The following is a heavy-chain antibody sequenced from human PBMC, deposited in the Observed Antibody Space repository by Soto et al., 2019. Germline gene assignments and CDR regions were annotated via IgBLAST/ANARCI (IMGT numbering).Heavy chain of an antibody. D-gene: IGHD4-17*01. CDR1: GGTFSSYA. Sequence: QVQLVQSGAEVKKPGSSVKVSCKASGGTFSSYAISWVRQAPGQGLEWMGGIIPIFGTANYAQKFQGRVTITADESTSPAYMKLSSLRSEDTAVYYCASPPTTGNYYYYGMDVWGQGTTVTVSS. CDR2: IIPIFGTA. J-gene: IGHJ6*02. V-gene: IGHV1-69*12. CDR3: ASPPTTGNYYYYGMDV.